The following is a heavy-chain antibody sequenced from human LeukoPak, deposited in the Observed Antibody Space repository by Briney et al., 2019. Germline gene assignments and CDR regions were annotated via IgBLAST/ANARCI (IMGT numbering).Heavy chain of an antibody. CDR3: ARVSYCSSTSCAGDH. Sequence: SETLSLTCAVYGGSFSGYYWSWIRQPPGKGLEWIGEINHSGSTNYNPSLESRVTISVDTSKNQFSLKLSSVTAADTAVYYCARVSYCSSTSCAGDHWGQGTLVTVSS. CDR2: INHSGST. J-gene: IGHJ4*02. D-gene: IGHD2-2*01. V-gene: IGHV4-34*01. CDR1: GGSFSGYY.